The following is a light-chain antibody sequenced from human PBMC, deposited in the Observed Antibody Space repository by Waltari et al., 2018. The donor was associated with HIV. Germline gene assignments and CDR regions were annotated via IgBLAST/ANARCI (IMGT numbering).Light chain of an antibody. CDR2: SNK. CDR3: AAWDDSLNGVV. CDR1: SSNIGSNT. J-gene: IGLJ2*01. Sequence: QSVLTQPPSASGTPGQRVTISCSGSSSNIGSNTVNWYQQLPGPAPKLLIYSNKQRPSGVPDRFSGSKSGTSASLAISGLQSEDEADYYCAAWDDSLNGVVFGGGTKLSVL. V-gene: IGLV1-44*01.